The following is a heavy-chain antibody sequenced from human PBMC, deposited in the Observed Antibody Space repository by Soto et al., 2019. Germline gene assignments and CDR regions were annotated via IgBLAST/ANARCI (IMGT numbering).Heavy chain of an antibody. Sequence: WGSLRLSCVASGFPFISYAMIWFRQTPLKGLEWVSGISGSGGRTYYADSVKGRFTISRDNSNNTLSLQMHILRVEDTAVYFCAKGGYYSLFDIWGQGTMVTVSS. V-gene: IGHV3-23*01. CDR1: GFPFISYA. J-gene: IGHJ3*02. D-gene: IGHD3-10*01. CDR2: ISGSGGRT. CDR3: AKGGYYSLFDI.